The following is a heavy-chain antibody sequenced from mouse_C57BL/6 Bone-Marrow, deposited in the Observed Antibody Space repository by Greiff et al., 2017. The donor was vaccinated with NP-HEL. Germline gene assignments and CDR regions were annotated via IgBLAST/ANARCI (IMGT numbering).Heavy chain of an antibody. CDR1: GFTFSDFY. J-gene: IGHJ4*01. Sequence: EVQVVESGGGLVQSGRSLRLSCATSGFTFSDFYMEWVRQAPGKGLEWIAASRNKANDYTTEYSASVKGRFIVSRDTSQSILYLQMNALRAEDTAMYYCARDAWLEGDYYAMDYWGQGTSVTVSS. CDR3: ARDAWLEGDYYAMDY. D-gene: IGHD2-2*01. CDR2: SRNKANDYTT. V-gene: IGHV7-1*01.